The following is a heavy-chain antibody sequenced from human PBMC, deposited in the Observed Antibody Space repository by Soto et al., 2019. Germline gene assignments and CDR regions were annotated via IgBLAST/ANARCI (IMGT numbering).Heavy chain of an antibody. CDR2: ISSSGSTI. D-gene: IGHD3-10*01. J-gene: IGHJ4*02. V-gene: IGHV3-11*01. CDR1: GFTFSDYY. CDR3: ARVIKEGGEELNYGSGSPVDY. Sequence: GGSLRLSCAASGFTFSDYYMSCIRQAPGKGLEWVSYISSSGSTIYYADSVKGRFTISRDNAKNSLYLQMNSLRAEDTAVYYCARVIKEGGEELNYGSGSPVDYWGQGTLVTVSS.